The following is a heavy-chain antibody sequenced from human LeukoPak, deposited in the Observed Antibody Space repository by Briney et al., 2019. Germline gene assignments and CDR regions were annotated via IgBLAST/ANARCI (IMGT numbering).Heavy chain of an antibody. CDR3: ARGDRITIFGVVISHRDASDI. Sequence: ASVKVSCKASGYTFTSYDINWVRQATGQGLEWMGWMNPNSGNTGYAQKFQGRVTMTRNTSISTAYMELSSLRSEDTAVYYCARGDRITIFGVVISHRDASDIWGQGTVVTVSS. V-gene: IGHV1-8*01. CDR1: GYTFTSYD. CDR2: MNPNSGNT. D-gene: IGHD3-3*01. J-gene: IGHJ3*02.